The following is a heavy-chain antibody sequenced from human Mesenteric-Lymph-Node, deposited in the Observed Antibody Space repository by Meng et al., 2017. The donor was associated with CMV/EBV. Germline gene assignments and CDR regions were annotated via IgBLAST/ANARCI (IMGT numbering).Heavy chain of an antibody. CDR1: GFIVSKNY. CDR2: ISSSGAFK. D-gene: IGHD2-21*01. J-gene: IGHJ4*02. Sequence: GESLKISCAASGFIVSKNYMNWVRQAPGKGLEWVSSISSSGAFKYYADSVKGRFTISRGNAKNSVFLQMNSLRVEDTAVYYCASDLWTYCSGDCPLEYWGRGTLVTVSS. CDR3: ASDLWTYCSGDCPLEY. V-gene: IGHV3-69-1*01.